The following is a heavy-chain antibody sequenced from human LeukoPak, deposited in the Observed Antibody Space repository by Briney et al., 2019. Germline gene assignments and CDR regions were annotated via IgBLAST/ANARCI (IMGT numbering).Heavy chain of an antibody. J-gene: IGHJ4*02. CDR2: IKQDGSEK. CDR3: VRGPHIAATSY. D-gene: IGHD6-25*01. V-gene: IGHV3-7*03. CDR1: GLTFSNYW. Sequence: QSGGSLRLSCAASGLTFSNYWMSWVRQAPGKGLEWVANIKQDGSEKQYVDSVKGRFAISRDNAKKSLYLQINTLRAEDTAVYYCVRGPHIAATSYWGQGTLVTVSS.